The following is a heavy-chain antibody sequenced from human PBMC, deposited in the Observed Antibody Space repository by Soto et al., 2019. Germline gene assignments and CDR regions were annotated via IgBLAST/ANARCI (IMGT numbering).Heavy chain of an antibody. CDR2: ISGSGGST. CDR1: GFTFSSYA. CDR3: ARAKPPSYSSGWYGFDY. J-gene: IGHJ4*02. D-gene: IGHD6-19*01. V-gene: IGHV3-23*01. Sequence: GGSLRLSCAASGFTFSSYAMSWVRQAPGKGLEWVSAISGSGGSTYYADSVKGRFTISRDNSKNTLYLQMNSLRAEDTAIYYCARAKPPSYSSGWYGFDYWGQGTLVTVSS.